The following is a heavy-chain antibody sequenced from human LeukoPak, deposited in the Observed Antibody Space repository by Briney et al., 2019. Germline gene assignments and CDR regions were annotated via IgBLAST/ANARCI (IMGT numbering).Heavy chain of an antibody. CDR1: GGSISSSSYY. D-gene: IGHD6-13*01. Sequence: SETLSLTCTVSGGSISSSSYYWGWIRQPPGKGLEWIGYIYYSGSTNYNPSLKSRVTISVDTSKNQFSLELSSVTAADTAVYYCARTYGSSGLGYFDLWGRGTLVTVSS. J-gene: IGHJ2*01. CDR2: IYYSGST. V-gene: IGHV4-61*05. CDR3: ARTYGSSGLGYFDL.